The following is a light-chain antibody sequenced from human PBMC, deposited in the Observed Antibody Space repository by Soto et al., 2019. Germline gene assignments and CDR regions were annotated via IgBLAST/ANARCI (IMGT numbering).Light chain of an antibody. V-gene: IGKV3-20*01. J-gene: IGKJ1*01. CDR3: QQYGSSPGT. CDR2: GAS. CDR1: QSVSSNY. Sequence: ETVLTQSPGTLSLSPGERAILSCRASQSVSSNYLAWYQQKPGQAPRLLIYGASSRATGIPDRFSGSGSGTDFTLTISRLEPEDFAVYYCQQYGSSPGTFGQGTKVDIK.